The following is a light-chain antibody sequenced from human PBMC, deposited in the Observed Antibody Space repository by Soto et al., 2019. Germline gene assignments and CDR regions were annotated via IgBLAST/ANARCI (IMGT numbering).Light chain of an antibody. J-gene: IGKJ1*01. V-gene: IGKV1-6*01. CDR2: ATS. CDR1: QDIEDD. CDR3: LHDYNYPRT. Sequence: AIQVTQSPSSLSASIGDRVSITCRASQDIEDDLGWYQQKPGKAPKLLIYATSSLQSGVPSRFSGSGSGTDFSLSIRSLQPEDSATYYCLHDYNYPRTFGQGTKVDIK.